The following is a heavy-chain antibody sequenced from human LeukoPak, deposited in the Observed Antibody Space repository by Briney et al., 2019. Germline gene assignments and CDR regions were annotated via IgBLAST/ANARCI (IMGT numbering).Heavy chain of an antibody. CDR1: GGSISSSPDY. D-gene: IGHD5-24*01. CDR2: IHYRGGT. CDR3: ASGMWMAAGAH. Sequence: SETLSLTCSVSGGSISSSPDYCGWIRQPPGKGLEWIGSIHYRGGTYYNPSLKSRVTISLDTSSNEFSLSLNSVTAADTAVYSCASGMWMAAGAHWGQGTRVTVSS. J-gene: IGHJ4*02. V-gene: IGHV4-39*07.